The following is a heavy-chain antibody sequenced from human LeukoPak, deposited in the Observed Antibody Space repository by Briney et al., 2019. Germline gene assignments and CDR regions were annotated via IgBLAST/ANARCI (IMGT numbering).Heavy chain of an antibody. V-gene: IGHV3-43*02. Sequence: GGSLRLSCAASGFTFDDYAMHWVRQAPGKGLEWVSLISADGGSTYYADSVKGRVTISRDNSKNFLYLQMNSLRTEDTASYYCAKDTYYYDRSGYHEYFQHWGQGTLVTVSS. CDR3: AKDTYYYDRSGYHEYFQH. CDR1: GFTFDDYA. D-gene: IGHD3-22*01. J-gene: IGHJ1*01. CDR2: ISADGGST.